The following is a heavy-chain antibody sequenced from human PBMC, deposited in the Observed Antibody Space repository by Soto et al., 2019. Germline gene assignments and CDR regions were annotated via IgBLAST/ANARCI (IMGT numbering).Heavy chain of an antibody. CDR2: INPSGCST. CDR1: GYTFTSYY. V-gene: IGHV1-46*03. CDR3: ARGKPYCTIGVCYFRGTFDI. J-gene: IGHJ3*02. D-gene: IGHD2-8*01. Sequence: QVQLVQSGAEVKKPGASVKVSCKASGYTFTSYYMHWVRQAPGQGLECMGIINPSGCSTSYAQKVQGSVTMTSDTSTRTVYMELRSLRSEDTAVYYCARGKPYCTIGVCYFRGTFDIWGQGTMVTVSS.